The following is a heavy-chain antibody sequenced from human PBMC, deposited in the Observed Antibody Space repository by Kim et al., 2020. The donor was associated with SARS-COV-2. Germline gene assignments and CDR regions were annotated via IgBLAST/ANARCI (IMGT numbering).Heavy chain of an antibody. CDR1: GFTFDDYA. D-gene: IGHD3-10*01. Sequence: GGSLRLSCAASGFTFDDYAMHWVRQAPGKGLEWVSGISWNSGSIGYADSVKGRFTISRDNAKNSLYLQMNSLRAEDTALYYCAKDIDYYGSGSYEGGFDYWGQGTLVTVSS. V-gene: IGHV3-9*01. J-gene: IGHJ4*02. CDR2: ISWNSGSI. CDR3: AKDIDYYGSGSYEGGFDY.